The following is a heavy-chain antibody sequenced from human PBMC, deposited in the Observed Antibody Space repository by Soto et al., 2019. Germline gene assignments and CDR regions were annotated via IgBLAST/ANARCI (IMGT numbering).Heavy chain of an antibody. CDR3: ARMGQWRVPGDYYYGMDV. CDR2: IYTGGGT. V-gene: IGHV3-53*01. CDR1: GLTVSSNY. J-gene: IGHJ6*02. Sequence: EVQLVESGGGLIQPGGSLRLSCAASGLTVSSNYMNWVRQAPGKGLEWVSLIYTGGGTYYADSVKGRFTVSRDKSKNTMYLHMNSLRAEDTAVYYCARMGQWRVPGDYYYGMDVWGQGHSVTVSS. D-gene: IGHD6-19*01.